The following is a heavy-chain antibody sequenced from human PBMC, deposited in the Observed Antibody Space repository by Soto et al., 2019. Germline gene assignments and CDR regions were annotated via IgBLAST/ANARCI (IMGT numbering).Heavy chain of an antibody. CDR3: ASLHHHYYGSGSYSWFDP. CDR2: IYYSGST. D-gene: IGHD3-10*01. Sequence: PSEILSLTCTVAGGSSSSYCWSWIRKPPGKGLEWIGYIYYSGSTNYNPSLKSRVTISVDTSKNQFSLKLSSVTAADTAVYYCASLHHHYYGSGSYSWFDPWGQGTLVTVSS. V-gene: IGHV4-59*01. CDR1: GGSSSSYC. J-gene: IGHJ5*02.